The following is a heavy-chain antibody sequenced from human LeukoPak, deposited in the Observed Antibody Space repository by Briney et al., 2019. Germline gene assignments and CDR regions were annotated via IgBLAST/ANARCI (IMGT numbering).Heavy chain of an antibody. Sequence: GGSLRLSCAASGFTFSSYWMNWARQLPGKGLVWVSRISPTGSTTSYADSVKGRFTVSRDNAKNTLYLQVNNLRAEDTAVYYCARGPNSNWSGPDFWGQGTLLTVSS. D-gene: IGHD6-6*01. CDR2: ISPTGSTT. CDR1: GFTFSSYW. V-gene: IGHV3-74*01. J-gene: IGHJ4*02. CDR3: ARGPNSNWSGPDF.